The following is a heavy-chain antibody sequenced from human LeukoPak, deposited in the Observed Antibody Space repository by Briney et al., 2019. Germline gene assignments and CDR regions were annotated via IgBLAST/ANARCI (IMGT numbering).Heavy chain of an antibody. CDR1: GDSVTSNSAA. Sequence: SQTLSLTCAISGDSVTSNSAAWNWIRQSPSRGLEWLGRTYYRSNWYNDYADSVKSRITINPDTSKNQFSLKLSSVTAADTAVYYCARVYGITMIVVFISDAFDIWGQGTMVTVSS. CDR3: ARVYGITMIVVFISDAFDI. J-gene: IGHJ3*02. V-gene: IGHV6-1*01. D-gene: IGHD3-22*01. CDR2: TYYRSNWYN.